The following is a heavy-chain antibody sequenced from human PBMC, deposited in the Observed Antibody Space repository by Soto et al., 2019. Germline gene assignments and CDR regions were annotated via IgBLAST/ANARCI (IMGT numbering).Heavy chain of an antibody. CDR1: GGSFSGYY. D-gene: IGHD1-1*01. V-gene: IGHV4-34*01. CDR3: ARGRRGTTTPGFDY. CDR2: INHSGST. Sequence: SETLSLTCAVYGGSFSGYYWSWIRQPPGKWLEWIGEINHSGSTNYNPSLKSRVTISVDTSKNQFSLKLSSVTAADTAVYYCARGRRGTTTPGFDYWGQGXLVTV. J-gene: IGHJ4*02.